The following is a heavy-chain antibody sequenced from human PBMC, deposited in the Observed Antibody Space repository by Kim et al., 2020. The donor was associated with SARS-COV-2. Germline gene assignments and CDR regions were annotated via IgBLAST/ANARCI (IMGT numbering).Heavy chain of an antibody. V-gene: IGHV4-4*07. CDR1: GGSISSYY. CDR2: IYTSGST. Sequence: SETLSLTCTVSGGSISSYYWSWIRQPAGKGLEWIGRIYTSGSTNYNPSLKSRVTMSVDTSKNQFSLKLSSVTAADTAVYHCARDPWDYGGNPHTGYYYYYGMDVWGQGTTVTVSS. J-gene: IGHJ6*02. CDR3: ARDPWDYGGNPHTGYYYYYGMDV. D-gene: IGHD4-17*01.